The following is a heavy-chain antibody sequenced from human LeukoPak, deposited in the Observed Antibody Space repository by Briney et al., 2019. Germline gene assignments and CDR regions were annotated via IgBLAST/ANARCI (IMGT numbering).Heavy chain of an antibody. Sequence: PGGSLRLSCAASGFTFSSYSMNWVRQAPGKGLEWVSYISSSSSTIYYADSVKGRFTISRDNAKNSLYLQMNSLRAEDTAVYYCARDPYYDRRYYYYMDVWGKGTTVTVSS. CDR1: GFTFSSYS. D-gene: IGHD3-22*01. J-gene: IGHJ6*03. CDR3: ARDPYYDRRYYYYMDV. V-gene: IGHV3-48*01. CDR2: ISSSSSTI.